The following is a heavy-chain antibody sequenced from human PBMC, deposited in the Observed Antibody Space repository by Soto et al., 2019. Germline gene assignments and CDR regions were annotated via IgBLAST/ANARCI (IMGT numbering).Heavy chain of an antibody. CDR2: IDWDDDK. V-gene: IGHV2-70*11. CDR3: ARIRITGTTSAAFDY. D-gene: IGHD1-7*01. J-gene: IGHJ4*02. Sequence: SGPTLVYPTRTVRLTCTFSGFSLSTSKMCVSWIRQPPGKALEWLARIDWDDDKYYSTSLKTRLTISKDTSKNQVVLTMTNMDPVDTATYYCARIRITGTTSAAFDYWGQGTLVTVSS. CDR1: GFSLSTSKMC.